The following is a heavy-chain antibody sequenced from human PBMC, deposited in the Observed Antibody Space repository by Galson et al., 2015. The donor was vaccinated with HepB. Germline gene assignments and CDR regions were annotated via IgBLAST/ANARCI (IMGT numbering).Heavy chain of an antibody. CDR2: VNHSGTT. CDR3: ARASGVVGSTTRQHRYSYMDV. V-gene: IGHV4-34*01. D-gene: IGHD1-1*01. J-gene: IGHJ6*03. Sequence: SETLSLTCAVYGGSFSGYYWTWIRQPPGKGLEWLGDVNHSGTTHYSPSLKSRLTISADTSKNQLSLKLRSVTAAETAVYFCARASGVVGSTTRQHRYSYMDVWGKGTTVTVSS. CDR1: GGSFSGYY.